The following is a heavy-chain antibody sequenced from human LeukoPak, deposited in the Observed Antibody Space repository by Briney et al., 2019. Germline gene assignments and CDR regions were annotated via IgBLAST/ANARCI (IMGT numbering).Heavy chain of an antibody. CDR3: ARQSSGYYPNWFDP. CDR1: GYTFTGYY. D-gene: IGHD3-22*01. Sequence: GSVKVSCKASGYTFTGYYMHWVRQAPGQGLEWMGWINPNSGGTNYAQKFQGRVTMTRDTSISTAYMELSRLRSDDTAVYYCARQSSGYYPNWFDPWGQGTLVTVSS. CDR2: INPNSGGT. J-gene: IGHJ5*02. V-gene: IGHV1-2*02.